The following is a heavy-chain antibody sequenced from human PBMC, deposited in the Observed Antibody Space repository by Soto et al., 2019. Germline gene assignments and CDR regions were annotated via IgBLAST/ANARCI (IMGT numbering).Heavy chain of an antibody. Sequence: SETLSLTCTVSGGAVSIGSSFWSWVRQPPGKGLQWIGYIYYRGSTNYHPSLQSRVTISVDSSKNQFSLKLSSVTAADTAVYYSARENTGGGMDVWGQGTTVTVSS. J-gene: IGHJ6*02. D-gene: IGHD3-10*01. CDR1: GGAVSIGSSF. CDR3: ARENTGGGMDV. CDR2: IYYRGST. V-gene: IGHV4-61*01.